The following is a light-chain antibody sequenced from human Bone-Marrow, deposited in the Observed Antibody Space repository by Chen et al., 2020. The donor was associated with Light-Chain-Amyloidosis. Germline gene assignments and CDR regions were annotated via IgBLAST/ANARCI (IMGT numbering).Light chain of an antibody. CDR3: QSTDNIVTYMV. J-gene: IGLJ3*02. Sequence: YELTQPPSVSVSPGQTARITCSGDVLPNQYAYWYQQKPGQAPLLMIYEDTKRPSGIPERFSGSSSGPTGTLTISGVQAEDEADYYSQSTDNIVTYMVFGGGTRLTVL. V-gene: IGLV3-25*03. CDR2: EDT. CDR1: VLPNQY.